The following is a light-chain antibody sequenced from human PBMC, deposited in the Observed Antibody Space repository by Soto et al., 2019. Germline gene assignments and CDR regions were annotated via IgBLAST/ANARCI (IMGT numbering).Light chain of an antibody. Sequence: QSALTQPPSASGSPGQSVTISCTGTSSDVGGYNYVSWYQQHPGKAPKLMIYEVSKRPSGVPDRFSGSKSGNTASLTVSGLQAEDEADYYCSPYVGRDNFVVFGGGTKLTVL. J-gene: IGLJ2*01. V-gene: IGLV2-8*01. CDR2: EVS. CDR3: SPYVGRDNFVV. CDR1: SSDVGGYNY.